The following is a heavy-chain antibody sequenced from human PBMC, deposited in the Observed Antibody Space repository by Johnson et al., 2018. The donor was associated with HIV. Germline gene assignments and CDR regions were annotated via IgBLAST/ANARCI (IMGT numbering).Heavy chain of an antibody. CDR1: GFTVSSNY. Sequence: VQLVESGGGLIQPGASLRLSSAASGFTVSSNYMSWVRPAPGKGLAWVSVIYSGGRTYYADSVKGRFTISRDNSKNTLYLQMNSLRAEDTAVYYCARWVMVRGREAFDIWGQGTMVNVSS. V-gene: IGHV3-53*01. D-gene: IGHD3-10*01. CDR2: IYSGGRT. CDR3: ARWVMVRGREAFDI. J-gene: IGHJ3*02.